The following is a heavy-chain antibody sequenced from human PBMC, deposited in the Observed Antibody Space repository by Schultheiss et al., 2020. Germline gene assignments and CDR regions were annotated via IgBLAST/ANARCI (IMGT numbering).Heavy chain of an antibody. CDR2: ISWNSGSI. V-gene: IGHV3-NL1*01. D-gene: IGHD3-10*01. J-gene: IGHJ4*02. Sequence: GGSLRLSCAASGFTFSSYAMHWVRQAPGEGLEWVSGISWNSGSIGYADSVKGRFTISRDNSKNTLYLQMNSLRAEDTAVYYCAKDGRGTFDYWGQGTLVTVSS. CDR3: AKDGRGTFDY. CDR1: GFTFSSYA.